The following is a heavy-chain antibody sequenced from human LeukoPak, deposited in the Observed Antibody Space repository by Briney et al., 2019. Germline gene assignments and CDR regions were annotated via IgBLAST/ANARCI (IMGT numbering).Heavy chain of an antibody. Sequence: PGGSLRLSCAASGFTFSSYGMSWVRQAPGKGLEWVSSVSSSSSYIYYADSVKGRFTISRDNAKNSLYLQMNSLRAEDTAVYYCAREGERGYSYADYWGQGTLVTVSS. CDR1: GFTFSSYG. V-gene: IGHV3-21*01. CDR2: VSSSSSYI. J-gene: IGHJ4*02. CDR3: AREGERGYSYADY. D-gene: IGHD5-18*01.